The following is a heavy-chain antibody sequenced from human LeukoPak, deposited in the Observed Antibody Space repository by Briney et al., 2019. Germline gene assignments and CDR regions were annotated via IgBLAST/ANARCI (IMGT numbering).Heavy chain of an antibody. CDR1: VYTFTGYY. Sequence: AAVKVSSKASVYTFTGYYMHRVRQAPGQGLEWMGWINPNIGGTNYAQKFQGRVTMTRYTYISTAYMELSRLRSDDTAVYYCVGASHGGGYSSSWYGTDYWGQGTLVTVSS. V-gene: IGHV1-2*02. D-gene: IGHD6-13*01. J-gene: IGHJ4*02. CDR2: INPNIGGT. CDR3: VGASHGGGYSSSWYGTDY.